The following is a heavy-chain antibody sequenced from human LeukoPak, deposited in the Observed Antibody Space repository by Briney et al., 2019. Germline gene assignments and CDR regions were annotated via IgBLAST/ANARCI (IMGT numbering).Heavy chain of an antibody. CDR2: IYYSGST. CDR3: ARRPSTSCCSFDP. V-gene: IGHV4-39*01. D-gene: IGHD2-2*01. CDR1: GGSISSSSYY. J-gene: IGHJ5*02. Sequence: PSETLSLTCTVSGGSISSSSYYWGWIRQPPGKGLEWIGSIYYSGSTYCNPSLKSRVTISVDTSKNQFSLKLSSVTAADTAVYYCARRPSTSCCSFDPWGQGTLVTVSS.